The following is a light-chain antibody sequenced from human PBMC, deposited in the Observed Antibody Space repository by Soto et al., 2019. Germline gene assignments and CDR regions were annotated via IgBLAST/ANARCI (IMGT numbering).Light chain of an antibody. CDR1: QRVSSRY. CDR2: GAS. J-gene: IGKJ1*01. CDR3: QQYSDSHTT. V-gene: IGKV3-20*01. Sequence: IVLTQCPGTLSLSPGDGATLSCRASQRVSSRYLAWYQQKPGQAPRLLIYGASDRTTGTPDRFSGSGSGTDFTLTIGSLEPEDFAMYYCQQYSDSHTTFGQGTKVDIK.